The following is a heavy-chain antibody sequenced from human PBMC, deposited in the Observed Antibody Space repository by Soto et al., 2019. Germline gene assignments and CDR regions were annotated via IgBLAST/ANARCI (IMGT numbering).Heavy chain of an antibody. CDR2: IYYSGST. CDR3: AXXFGVAAAGPFDY. J-gene: IGHJ4*02. D-gene: IGHD6-13*01. CDR1: GGSISSGGYY. V-gene: IGHV4-31*03. Sequence: QVQLQESGPGLVKPSQTLSLTCTVSGGSISSGGYYWSWIRQHPGKGLEWIGYIYYSGSTYYNPSLKSRVTISVDTSKXQFSLXLSSXTAADTAVXXXAXXFGVAAAGPFDYWGQGTLVTVSS.